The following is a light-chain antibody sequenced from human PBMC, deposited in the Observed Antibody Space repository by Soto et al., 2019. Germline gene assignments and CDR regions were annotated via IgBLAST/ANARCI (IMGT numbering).Light chain of an antibody. CDR1: QSVSSSY. J-gene: IGKJ4*01. V-gene: IGKV3D-20*02. Sequence: EIVLTPSPGTLSLSPVERANLSCIASQSVSSSYLAWYQQKPGQAPGLLIYEASTRATGIPARFSGSGSGTDFTLTISSLEPEDFAVYYCQKHANWPLNCGGGTTGDIK. CDR2: EAS. CDR3: QKHANWPLN.